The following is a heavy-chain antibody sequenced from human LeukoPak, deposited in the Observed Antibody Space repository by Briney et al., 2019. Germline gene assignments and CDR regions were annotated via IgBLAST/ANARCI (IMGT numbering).Heavy chain of an antibody. D-gene: IGHD6-6*01. Sequence: GASVKVSCKASGYTFTSYGISWVRQAPGQGLEWMRWISAYNGNTNYAQKLQGGVTMTTDTSTSTAYMELRSLRSDDTAVYYCARAGQLGSALAFDYWGQGTLVTVSS. CDR2: ISAYNGNT. CDR3: ARAGQLGSALAFDY. V-gene: IGHV1-18*01. CDR1: GYTFTSYG. J-gene: IGHJ4*02.